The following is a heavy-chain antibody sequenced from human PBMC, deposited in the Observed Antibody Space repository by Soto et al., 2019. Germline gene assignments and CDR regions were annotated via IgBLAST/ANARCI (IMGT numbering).Heavy chain of an antibody. CDR2: IYPGDSDT. J-gene: IGHJ5*02. V-gene: IGHV5-51*01. D-gene: IGHD5-12*01. CDR1: GYSFTSYW. Sequence: GESLKISCKGSGYSFTSYWIGWVRQMPGKGLEWMGIIYPGDSDTRYSPSFQGQVTISADKSISTAYLQWSSLKASDTAMYYCARHWGRWLQLNWFDPWGQGTLVTVSS. CDR3: ARHWGRWLQLNWFDP.